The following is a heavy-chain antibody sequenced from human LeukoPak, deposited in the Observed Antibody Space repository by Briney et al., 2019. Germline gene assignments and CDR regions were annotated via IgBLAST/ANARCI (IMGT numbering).Heavy chain of an antibody. CDR3: ARDLTSYYYDNNGAFDF. CDR1: VGAFSSYA. J-gene: IGHJ4*02. CDR2: IIPILDTT. V-gene: IGHV1-69*04. D-gene: IGHD3-22*01. Sequence: SVKVSCKASVGAFSSYAINWVRQAPGQGREWMGRIIPILDTTNYAQKFQGRVTITADKSTSTAYMELSSLRSEDTAVYYCARDLTSYYYDNNGAFDFWGQGTLVTVSS.